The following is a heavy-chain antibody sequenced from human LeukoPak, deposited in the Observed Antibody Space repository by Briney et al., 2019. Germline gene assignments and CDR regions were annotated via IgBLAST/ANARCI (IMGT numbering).Heavy chain of an antibody. J-gene: IGHJ4*02. Sequence: SETLSLTCTVSGGSISSSSYYWGCIRQPPGKGQEWIGTIYYSGSTYYNPSLKSRVTISVDTSKNQFSLKLSSVTAADTAVYYCARRVLRFMEWSMGHFDYWGQGTLVTVSS. CDR1: GGSISSSSYY. D-gene: IGHD3-3*01. V-gene: IGHV4-39*01. CDR2: IYYSGST. CDR3: ARRVLRFMEWSMGHFDY.